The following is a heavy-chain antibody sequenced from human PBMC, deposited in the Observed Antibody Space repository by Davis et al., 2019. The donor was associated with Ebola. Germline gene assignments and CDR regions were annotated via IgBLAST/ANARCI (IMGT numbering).Heavy chain of an antibody. D-gene: IGHD4-23*01. J-gene: IGHJ4*02. CDR1: GFTFSNYV. V-gene: IGHV3-23*01. CDR2: IADSGDVT. Sequence: GESLKISCAASGFTFSNYVMSWVRQAPGKGLEWVSLIADSGDVTDYADSVKGRFTVSRDNSKNTLYLQMNSLRAEDTAVYYCARGGAVAPDWGPGTLVTVSS. CDR3: ARGGAVAPD.